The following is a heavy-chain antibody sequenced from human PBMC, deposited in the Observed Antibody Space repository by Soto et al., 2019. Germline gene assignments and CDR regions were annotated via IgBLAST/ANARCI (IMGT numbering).Heavy chain of an antibody. V-gene: IGHV3-23*01. CDR2: MSGSGGST. D-gene: IGHD3-10*01. CDR3: AKGYYYGSGPHCMDV. CDR1: GFPFSSYA. Sequence: GVLRLACAASGFPFSSYAMSWFRQAPGKGMEWVSAMSGSGGSTYYSDSVKGRFTISRDNSKNTLYMQMNSLRAEETAVYYCAKGYYYGSGPHCMDVWGQGTTVTVSS. J-gene: IGHJ6*02.